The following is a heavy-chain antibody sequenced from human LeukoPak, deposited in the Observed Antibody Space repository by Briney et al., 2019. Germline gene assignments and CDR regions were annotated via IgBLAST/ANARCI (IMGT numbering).Heavy chain of an antibody. CDR1: GFTFSSYS. CDR2: IGSSTSYI. Sequence: PGGSLRLSCAASGFTFSSYSMNWVRQAPGKGLEWVSSIGSSTSYIYYADSVKGRFTISRDNAKNSMYLQMNSLRAEDTAVYYCVRGQLWSYYHDYWGQGTLVTVSS. V-gene: IGHV3-21*01. CDR3: VRGQLWSYYHDY. J-gene: IGHJ4*02. D-gene: IGHD5-18*01.